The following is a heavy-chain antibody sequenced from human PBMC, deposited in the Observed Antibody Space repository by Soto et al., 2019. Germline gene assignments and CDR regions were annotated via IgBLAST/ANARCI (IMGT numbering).Heavy chain of an antibody. CDR1: GLTFSGYN. CDR2: IKSDSSGI. CDR3: ARDSNWSSDY. Sequence: EVQLVESGGGLVQPGGSLRLSCAASGLTFSGYNMNWIRQAPGKGLEWVSCIKSDSSGIWYADSVKGRFTMSRDNAKNSLHLQMNSLRAEDTAVYFCARDSNWSSDYWGQGTLIAVSS. D-gene: IGHD1-1*01. V-gene: IGHV3-48*04. J-gene: IGHJ4*02.